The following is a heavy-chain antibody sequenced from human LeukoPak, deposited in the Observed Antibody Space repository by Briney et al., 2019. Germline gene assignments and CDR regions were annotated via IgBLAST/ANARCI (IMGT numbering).Heavy chain of an antibody. D-gene: IGHD1-26*01. V-gene: IGHV3-7*01. CDR3: AGHSGTYYDY. J-gene: IGHJ4*02. CDR1: GFSFSSYW. Sequence: PGGSLRLSCAASGFSFSSYWMTWVRQAPGKGLEWVANIKQDGSEKYYVDSVKGRFTIFRDNAKNSLSLEMSGLRAEDTAVYCCAGHSGTYYDYWGQGTLVTVFS. CDR2: IKQDGSEK.